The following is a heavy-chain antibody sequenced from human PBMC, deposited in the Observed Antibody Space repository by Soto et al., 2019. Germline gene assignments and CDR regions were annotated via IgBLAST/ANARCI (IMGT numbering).Heavy chain of an antibody. Sequence: QVQLVESGGGVVQPGRSLRLSCAASGFTFSSYAMHWVRQAPGKGLEWVAVISYDGSNKYYADSVKGRFTISRDNSKNTLYLHMNSLRAEDTAVYYCARSYCGGDCYSALPFDYWGQGTLVTVSS. V-gene: IGHV3-30-3*01. D-gene: IGHD2-21*02. J-gene: IGHJ4*02. CDR3: ARSYCGGDCYSALPFDY. CDR2: ISYDGSNK. CDR1: GFTFSSYA.